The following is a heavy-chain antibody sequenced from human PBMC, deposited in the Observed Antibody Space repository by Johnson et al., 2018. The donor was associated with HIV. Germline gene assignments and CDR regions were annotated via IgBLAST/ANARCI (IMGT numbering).Heavy chain of an antibody. Sequence: VSGFTISTFWMHWVRQVPGKGLMWVSRISGDGSSSSYADSVTGRFTISRDNSKNTLYLQMNSLRAEDTAVYYCAMPSMVQGGPDAFDNWGQGTMVTVSS. CDR3: AMPSMVQGGPDAFDN. CDR2: ISGDGSSS. J-gene: IGHJ3*02. V-gene: IGHV3-74*01. D-gene: IGHD3-10*01. CDR1: GFTISTFW.